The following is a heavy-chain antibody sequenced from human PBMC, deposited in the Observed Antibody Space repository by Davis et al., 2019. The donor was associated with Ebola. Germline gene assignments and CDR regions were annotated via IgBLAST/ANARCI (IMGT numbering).Heavy chain of an antibody. D-gene: IGHD5-12*01. CDR2: IFHSGST. V-gene: IGHV4-39*07. J-gene: IGHJ4*02. CDR1: GASISSGSHY. Sequence: MPSETLSLTCTVSGASISSGSHYWAWIRQSPGKGLEWIGSIFHSGSTYYNPSLKSRVTISVDTSENQLSLKLNSVTAADTAVYYCARQDATLGVSYWGQGTLVTVSS. CDR3: ARQDATLGVSY.